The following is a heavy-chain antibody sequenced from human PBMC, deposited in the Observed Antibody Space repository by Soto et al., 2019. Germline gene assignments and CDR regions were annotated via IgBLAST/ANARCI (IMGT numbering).Heavy chain of an antibody. J-gene: IGHJ6*03. Sequence: QVQLVQSGAEVKKPGASVKVSCKASGYTFTGYYMHWVRQAPGQGLEWMGWINPNSGGTNYAQKFQGWVTMTRDTSISTAYMELSRLRSDDTAVYYCARDGYSSDRAAMSYYYYYMDVWGKGTTVTVSS. V-gene: IGHV1-2*04. D-gene: IGHD6-19*01. CDR3: ARDGYSSDRAAMSYYYYYMDV. CDR1: GYTFTGYY. CDR2: INPNSGGT.